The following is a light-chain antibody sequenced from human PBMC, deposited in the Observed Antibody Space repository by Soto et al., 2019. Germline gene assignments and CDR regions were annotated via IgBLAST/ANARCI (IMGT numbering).Light chain of an antibody. Sequence: QSVLTQPASVYGSPGQSITISCTGTSSDVGGYNYVSWYQQHPGKAPKLMIYDVSNRPSGVSNRFSGSKSGNTASLTISGLQAEDEADYYCSSYTSSSTLAVFGGGTQLTVL. V-gene: IGLV2-14*01. CDR2: DVS. J-gene: IGLJ7*01. CDR1: SSDVGGYNY. CDR3: SSYTSSSTLAV.